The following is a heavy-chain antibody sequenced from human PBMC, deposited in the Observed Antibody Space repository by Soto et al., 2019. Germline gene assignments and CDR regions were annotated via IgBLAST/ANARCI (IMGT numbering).Heavy chain of an antibody. Sequence: SETLSLTCTVSGGSISSSSYYWGWIRQPPGKGLEWIGSIYYSGSTYYNPSLKSRVTISVDTSKNQFSLKLSSVTAADTAVYYCASPTFYGSAFIDYWGQGSLVTVSS. J-gene: IGHJ4*02. CDR3: ASPTFYGSAFIDY. V-gene: IGHV4-39*01. D-gene: IGHD3-10*01. CDR1: GGSISSSSYY. CDR2: IYYSGST.